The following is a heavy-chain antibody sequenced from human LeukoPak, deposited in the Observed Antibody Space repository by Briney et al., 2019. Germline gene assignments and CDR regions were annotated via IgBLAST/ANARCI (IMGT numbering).Heavy chain of an antibody. CDR2: IYYSGST. CDR1: GYSISSDNW. Sequence: SDTLSLTCAVSGYSISSDNWWGWIRPPPGKELEWIGYIYYSGSTYYNPSLKSRVTMSVDTSKNQFSLKLSSVTAVDTAVYYCAKKIAAAAWFDPWGQGTLVTVSS. CDR3: AKKIAAAAWFDP. J-gene: IGHJ5*02. D-gene: IGHD6-13*01. V-gene: IGHV4-28*01.